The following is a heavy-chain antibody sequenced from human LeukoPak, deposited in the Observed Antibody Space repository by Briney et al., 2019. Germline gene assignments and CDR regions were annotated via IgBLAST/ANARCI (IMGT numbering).Heavy chain of an antibody. CDR1: GFTFSNYG. CDR2: ISYDGSNK. Sequence: PGGSLRLSCAASGFTFSNYGMHWVRQAPGKGLEWVAVISYDGSNKYYADSVKGRFTISRDNSKNTLYLQMNSPRAEDTAVYYCANAYHCSSTSCYEGGTSFDYWGQGTLVTVSS. D-gene: IGHD2-2*01. V-gene: IGHV3-30*18. J-gene: IGHJ4*02. CDR3: ANAYHCSSTSCYEGGTSFDY.